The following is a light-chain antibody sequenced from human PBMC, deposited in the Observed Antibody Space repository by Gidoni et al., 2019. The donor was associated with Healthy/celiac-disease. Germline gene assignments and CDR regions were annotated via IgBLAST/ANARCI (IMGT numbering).Light chain of an antibody. CDR1: QSVSSY. Sequence: EIVLTQSPATLSLSPGERATLSCRASQSVSSYLAWYQQKPGQAPRLLIYDASNRATGIPARFSGSGSGTDFTLTISSLAPEDFAVYYCQQRSNWPWTFXQXTKVEIK. J-gene: IGKJ1*01. CDR2: DAS. CDR3: QQRSNWPWT. V-gene: IGKV3-11*01.